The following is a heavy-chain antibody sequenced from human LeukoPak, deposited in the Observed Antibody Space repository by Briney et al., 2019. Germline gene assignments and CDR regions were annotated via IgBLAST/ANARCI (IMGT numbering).Heavy chain of an antibody. CDR3: ARDRRGGLVITFDY. J-gene: IGHJ4*02. CDR2: ISSSGSTI. D-gene: IGHD3/OR15-3a*01. Sequence: GGSLRLSCAASGFTFSDYYMSWIRQAPGKGLEWVSYISSSGSTIYYADSVKGRFTISRDNAKTSLYLQMNSLRAEDTAVYYCARDRRGGLVITFDYWGQGTLVTVSS. CDR1: GFTFSDYY. V-gene: IGHV3-11*01.